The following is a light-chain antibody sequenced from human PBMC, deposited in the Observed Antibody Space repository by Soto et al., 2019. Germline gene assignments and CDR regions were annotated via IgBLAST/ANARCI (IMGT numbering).Light chain of an antibody. J-gene: IGLJ2*01. CDR3: QVWDSSSDLGVV. CDR1: NIGSKS. V-gene: IGLV3-21*04. CDR2: YDS. Sequence: YELTQPPSVSVAPGKTARITCGGNNIGSKSVHWYQQKPGQAPVLVIYYDSDRPSGIPERFSGSNSGNTATLTISRVEAGDEADYYCQVWDSSSDLGVVFGGGTKVTVL.